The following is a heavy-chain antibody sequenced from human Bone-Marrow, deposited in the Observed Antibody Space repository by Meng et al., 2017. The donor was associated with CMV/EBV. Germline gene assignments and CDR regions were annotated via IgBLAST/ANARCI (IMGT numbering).Heavy chain of an antibody. V-gene: IGHV4-39*07. Sequence: SETLSLTCTVSGGSISTNGVYWGWIRQSPGKGLEWIASIYYTGTTYYSPSLKSRLTISVVTSKNQFSLSLTSVNAADTAVYYCVRIVGSSDLDFWGQGTLVTVSS. D-gene: IGHD1-26*01. J-gene: IGHJ4*02. CDR2: IYYTGTT. CDR3: VRIVGSSDLDF. CDR1: GGSISTNGVY.